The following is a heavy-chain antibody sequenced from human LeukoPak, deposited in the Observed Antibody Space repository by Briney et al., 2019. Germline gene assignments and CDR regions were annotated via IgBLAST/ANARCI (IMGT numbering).Heavy chain of an antibody. V-gene: IGHV3-23*01. CDR1: GFTFSRYA. CDR3: ATKTSNGDRYFDY. CDR2: IRHTTGTT. D-gene: IGHD4-17*01. Sequence: GGSLRLSCAASGFTFSRYAMRWLRQATGKGVEWLSDIRHTTGTTLYADYEKGRFTISRDNEKNTLYLQMNILRGEGSAVYYCATKTSNGDRYFDYWGQGSLVTVSS. J-gene: IGHJ4*02.